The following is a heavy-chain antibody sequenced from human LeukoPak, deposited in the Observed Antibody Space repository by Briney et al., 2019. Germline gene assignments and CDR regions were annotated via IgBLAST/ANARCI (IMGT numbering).Heavy chain of an antibody. V-gene: IGHV3-23*01. Sequence: GGSLRLSCAASGFTLSSYAMSWVRQAPGKGLEWVSAISSSGGSTYYADSVKGRFTISRDNSKNTLYLQMNSLRAEDTAVYYCAKGARYYYGSGSYAFDIWGQGTMVTVSS. D-gene: IGHD3-10*01. CDR3: AKGARYYYGSGSYAFDI. J-gene: IGHJ3*02. CDR2: ISSSGGST. CDR1: GFTLSSYA.